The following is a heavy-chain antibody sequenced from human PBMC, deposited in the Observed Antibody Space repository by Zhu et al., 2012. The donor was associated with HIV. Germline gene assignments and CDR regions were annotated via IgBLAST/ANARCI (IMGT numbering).Heavy chain of an antibody. V-gene: IGHV3-23*01. CDR1: GFTFVNYA. Sequence: EAQLLESGGGLVQPGGSLRLSCAASGFTFVNYAMSWVRQAPGKGLEWVSAISSDGNIYYADSVKGRFTISRDISKNTLYLQMNSLRAEDTALYYCVKRSVTFDYWGQGSLVTVSS. CDR2: ISSDGNI. CDR3: VKRSVTFDY. D-gene: IGHD2-21*02. J-gene: IGHJ4*02.